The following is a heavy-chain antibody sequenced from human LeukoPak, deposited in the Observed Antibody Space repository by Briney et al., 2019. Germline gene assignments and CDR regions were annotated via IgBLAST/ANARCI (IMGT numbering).Heavy chain of an antibody. J-gene: IGHJ4*02. V-gene: IGHV5-51*01. D-gene: IGHD6-13*01. Sequence: GESLKISCKGSGYSFTSYWIGWVRQMPGKGPEWMGIIYPGDSDTRYSPSFQGQVTISADKSISTAYLQWSSLKASDTAMYYCAREGIRIAAAGTIDYWGQGTLVTVSS. CDR3: AREGIRIAAAGTIDY. CDR1: GYSFTSYW. CDR2: IYPGDSDT.